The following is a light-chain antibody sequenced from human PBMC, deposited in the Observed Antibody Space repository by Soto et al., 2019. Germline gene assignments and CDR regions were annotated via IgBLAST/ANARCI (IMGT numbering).Light chain of an antibody. V-gene: IGKV3-15*01. Sequence: EIVMTQSPATLSVSPGERATLSCRASQSVSSNLARYQQKPGQDPRLLIYGASTRATGIPARFSGSGSGTEFTLTISSLQSEDFAVYYCQQYNNWPLPTFGQGTKVEIK. CDR3: QQYNNWPLPT. J-gene: IGKJ1*01. CDR1: QSVSSN. CDR2: GAS.